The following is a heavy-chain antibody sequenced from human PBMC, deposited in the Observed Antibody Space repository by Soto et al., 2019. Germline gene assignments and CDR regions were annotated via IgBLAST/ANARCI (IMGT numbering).Heavy chain of an antibody. V-gene: IGHV4-34*01. CDR3: ARVGPIAVAGLDALDI. J-gene: IGHJ3*02. Sequence: PSETLSLTCAVYGGSVSGYYWSWIRQPPGKGLEWIGEINHSGSTNYNPSLKSRVTISVDTSKNQFSLKLSSVTAADTAVYYCARVGPIAVAGLDALDIWGQGTMVTVSS. CDR2: INHSGST. CDR1: GGSVSGYY. D-gene: IGHD6-19*01.